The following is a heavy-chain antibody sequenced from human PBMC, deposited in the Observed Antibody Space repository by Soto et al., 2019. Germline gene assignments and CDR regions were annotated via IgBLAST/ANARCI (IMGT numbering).Heavy chain of an antibody. CDR3: ARHVYGDIRPWYYYYYYMDV. CDR1: GGSISSSSYY. CDR2: IYYSGST. J-gene: IGHJ6*03. V-gene: IGHV4-39*01. D-gene: IGHD4-17*01. Sequence: QLQLQESGPGLVKPSETLSLTCTVSGGSISSSSYYWGWIRQPPGKGLEWIGSIYYSGSTYYNPSLKSRVTISVDTSKNQFSLKLSSVTAADTAVYYCARHVYGDIRPWYYYYYYMDVWGKGTTVTVSS.